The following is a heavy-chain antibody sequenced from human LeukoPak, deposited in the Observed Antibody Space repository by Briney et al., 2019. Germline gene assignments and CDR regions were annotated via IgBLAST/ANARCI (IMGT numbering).Heavy chain of an antibody. CDR2: IKQDGSEK. Sequence: PGGSLRLSCAASGFTFSSYWMSWVRQAPGKGLEWVANIKQDGSEKDYVDSVKGRFTISRDNAKNSLYLQMNSLRAEDTAVYYCAREGSFTMVRGVPAGGWFDPWGQGTLVTVSS. V-gene: IGHV3-7*01. J-gene: IGHJ5*02. CDR3: AREGSFTMVRGVPAGGWFDP. CDR1: GFTFSSYW. D-gene: IGHD3-10*01.